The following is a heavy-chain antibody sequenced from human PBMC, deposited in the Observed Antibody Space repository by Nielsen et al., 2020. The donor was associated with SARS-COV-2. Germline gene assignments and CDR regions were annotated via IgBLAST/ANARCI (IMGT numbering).Heavy chain of an antibody. CDR3: ARRRASSGFDY. D-gene: IGHD3-22*01. V-gene: IGHV1-3*01. Sequence: ASVKVSCKASGYTFTSYAMHWVRQAPGQRLEWMGWINAGNGNTKYSQKFQGRVTITRDTSASTAYMELSSLRSEGTAVYYCARRRASSGFDYWGQGTLVTVSS. CDR1: GYTFTSYA. CDR2: INAGNGNT. J-gene: IGHJ4*02.